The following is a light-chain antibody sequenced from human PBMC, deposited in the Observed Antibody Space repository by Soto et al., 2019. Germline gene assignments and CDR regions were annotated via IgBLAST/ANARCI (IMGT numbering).Light chain of an antibody. Sequence: QSVLTQPPSASGTPGQRVSISSSGSSSNVGSNPVNWYQQLPGTAPKLLIYSNSHRPSGVPDRFSGSKSGTSASLAISGLQSEDEADYYCAAWDDSLNGNWVFGGGTKLTVL. V-gene: IGLV1-44*01. CDR2: SNS. J-gene: IGLJ3*02. CDR1: SSNVGSNP. CDR3: AAWDDSLNGNWV.